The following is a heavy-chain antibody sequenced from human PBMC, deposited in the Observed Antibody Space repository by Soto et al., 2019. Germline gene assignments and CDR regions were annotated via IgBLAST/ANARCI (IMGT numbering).Heavy chain of an antibody. D-gene: IGHD6-6*01. CDR3: AXGPIIAARHQGNWYFDL. V-gene: IGHV1-8*01. Sequence: ASVKVSCKASGYTFTSYDINWVRQATGQGLEWMGWMNPNSGNTGYAQKFQGRVTMTRNTSISTAYMELSSLRSEDTAVYYCAXGPIIAARHQGNWYFDLWGRGTLVTVSS. CDR2: MNPNSGNT. J-gene: IGHJ2*01. CDR1: GYTFTSYD.